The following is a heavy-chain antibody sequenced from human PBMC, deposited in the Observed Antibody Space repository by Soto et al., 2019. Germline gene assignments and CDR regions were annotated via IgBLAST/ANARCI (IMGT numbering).Heavy chain of an antibody. J-gene: IGHJ5*02. Sequence: GESLKISCRGSGDRFSFYWIGWVRQMPGRGLEWMGLIYPGDSNTKYSPSFEGQVTISADASISTVYLQWGSLKASDTAIYYWPRQKAYCGKPSCYQSYFHPWAQGPQAPVSS. CDR1: GDRFSFYW. CDR3: PRQKAYCGKPSCYQSYFHP. CDR2: IYPGDSNT. V-gene: IGHV5-51*01. D-gene: IGHD2-21*01.